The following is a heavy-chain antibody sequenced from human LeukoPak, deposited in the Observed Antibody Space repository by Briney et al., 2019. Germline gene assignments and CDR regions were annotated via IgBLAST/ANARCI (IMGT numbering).Heavy chain of an antibody. CDR3: ARGDYDFSRAFDI. Sequence: GASVKVSCKASGYTFTSYDIIWVRHATGQGLEWMGWVTPNSGNTGYAQKFQGRVTITTDTSINTAYMELSSLRSEDTAVYYCARGDYDFSRAFDIWGQGTMVTVSS. D-gene: IGHD3-3*01. CDR1: GYTFTSYD. CDR2: VTPNSGNT. J-gene: IGHJ3*02. V-gene: IGHV1-8*03.